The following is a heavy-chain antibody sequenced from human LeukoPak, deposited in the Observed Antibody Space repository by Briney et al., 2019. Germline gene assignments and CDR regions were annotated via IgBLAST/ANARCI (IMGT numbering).Heavy chain of an antibody. J-gene: IGHJ4*02. Sequence: PGGSLRLSCAASGFTFSSYSMNWVRQAPGKGLEWVSSISSSSSYIYYADSVKGRFTISRDNAKNSLYLQMNSLRAEDTAVYYCARDPSLSGYSSGWPHPYYFDYWGQGTLVTVSS. D-gene: IGHD6-19*01. CDR2: ISSSSSYI. V-gene: IGHV3-21*01. CDR3: ARDPSLSGYSSGWPHPYYFDY. CDR1: GFTFSSYS.